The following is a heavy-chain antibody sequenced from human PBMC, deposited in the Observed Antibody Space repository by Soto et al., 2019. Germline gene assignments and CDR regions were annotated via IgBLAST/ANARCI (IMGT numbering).Heavy chain of an antibody. CDR2: IYSGGST. CDR1: GFTVSSNY. Sequence: PGGSLRLSCAASGFTVSSNYMSWVRQAPGKGLEWVSVIYSGGSTYYADSVKGGFTISRDNSKNTLYLQMNSLRAEDTAVYYCARDRVKRIQLWLSYMDVWGKGTTVTVSS. D-gene: IGHD5-18*01. V-gene: IGHV3-66*01. J-gene: IGHJ6*03. CDR3: ARDRVKRIQLWLSYMDV.